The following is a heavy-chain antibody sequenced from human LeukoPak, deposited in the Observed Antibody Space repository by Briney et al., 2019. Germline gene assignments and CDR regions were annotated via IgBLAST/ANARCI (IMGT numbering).Heavy chain of an antibody. CDR3: AREPTAVGL. CDR2: IERDGSEK. D-gene: IGHD1-26*01. CDR1: GFTFSSHW. V-gene: IGHV3-7*01. Sequence: TGGSLTLSCAASGFTFSSHWMSWVRQAPGQGLEWVANIERDGSEKNYVDSVKGRFTISRDNAQNSLYLQMNSLRAEDTAVYFCAREPTAVGLWGQGTLVTVSS. J-gene: IGHJ4*02.